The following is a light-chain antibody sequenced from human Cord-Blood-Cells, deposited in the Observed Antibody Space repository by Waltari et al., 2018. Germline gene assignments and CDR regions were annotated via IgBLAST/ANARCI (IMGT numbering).Light chain of an antibody. V-gene: IGLV2-14*01. CDR3: SSYTSSSTLV. Sequence: QSALTQPASVSGSPGQSITISCTGTSSDVGGYNYVSWYQQHPGKAPTLMIYDVSNRPSGVSNRFSGSKSGNTASLTISWLQAEDEADYYCSSYTSSSTLVFGGGTKLTVL. J-gene: IGLJ2*01. CDR1: SSDVGGYNY. CDR2: DVS.